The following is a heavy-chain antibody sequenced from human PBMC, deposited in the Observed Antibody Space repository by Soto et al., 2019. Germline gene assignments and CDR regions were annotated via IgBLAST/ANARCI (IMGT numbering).Heavy chain of an antibody. J-gene: IGHJ4*02. CDR1: GFTFSNYW. Sequence: EVQLVESGGGLVQPGGSLRLSCAASGFTFSNYWMSWVRQAPGKGLEWAANIKEDGSEKYYVDSVKGRFTISRDNAKNSLYLQMNSLRAEDTAVYYCVRVGRLGGYWGQGTLVTVSS. V-gene: IGHV3-7*03. D-gene: IGHD3-16*01. CDR2: IKEDGSEK. CDR3: VRVGRLGGY.